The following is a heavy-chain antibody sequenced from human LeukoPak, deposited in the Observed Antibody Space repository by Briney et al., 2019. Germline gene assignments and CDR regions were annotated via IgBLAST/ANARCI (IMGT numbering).Heavy chain of an antibody. CDR1: GYTFTGYY. J-gene: IGHJ4*02. CDR2: INPSSGGT. CDR3: ARAVFRPAAVDY. Sequence: ASVKVSCKASGYTFTGYYMHWVRQAPGQGLEWMGWINPSSGGTNYAQKFQGRVTMTRDTSISTAYMELSRLRSDDTAVYYCARAVFRPAAVDYWGQGTLVTVSS. V-gene: IGHV1-2*02. D-gene: IGHD2-2*01.